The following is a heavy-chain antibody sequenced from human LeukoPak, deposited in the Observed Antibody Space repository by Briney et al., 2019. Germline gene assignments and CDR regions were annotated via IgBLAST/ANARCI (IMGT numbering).Heavy chain of an antibody. CDR1: GYTFTSYG. CDR2: ISAYSGNT. D-gene: IGHD3-22*01. J-gene: IGHJ3*02. V-gene: IGHV1-18*01. Sequence: ASVKVSCKASGYTFTSYGISWVRQAPGQGLEWMGWISAYSGNTNYAQKLQGRVTMTTDTSTSTAYMELRSLRSDDTAVYYCARALSPYYYDSSGYLEAFDIWGQGTMVTVSS. CDR3: ARALSPYYYDSSGYLEAFDI.